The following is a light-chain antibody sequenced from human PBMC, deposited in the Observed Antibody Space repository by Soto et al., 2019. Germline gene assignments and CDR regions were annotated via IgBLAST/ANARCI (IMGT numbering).Light chain of an antibody. V-gene: IGKV3-11*01. Sequence: VLTQSPVTLSLSPGERATLSCRASQSFRGLLAWYQQKPGQAPRLLIYDAYNRATGVPARFSGSASGTDFTLTISRVEPEDFAVYYCQQYDSSPATFGQGTKVDIK. J-gene: IGKJ1*01. CDR3: QQYDSSPAT. CDR1: QSFRGL. CDR2: DAY.